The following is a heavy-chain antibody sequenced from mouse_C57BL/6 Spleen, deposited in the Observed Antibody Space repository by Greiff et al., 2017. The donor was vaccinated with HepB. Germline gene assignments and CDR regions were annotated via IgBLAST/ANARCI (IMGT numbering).Heavy chain of an antibody. CDR1: GYTFTSYW. V-gene: IGHV1-52*01. J-gene: IGHJ2*01. CDR3: ARRGTTVVFDY. Sequence: QVQLQQPGAELLRPGSSVKLSCKASGYTFTSYWMHWVKQRPIQGLEWIGNIDPSDSETHYNQKFKDKATLTVDKSSSTAYMQLSSLTSEDSAVYYCARRGTTVVFDYWGQGTTLTVSS. D-gene: IGHD1-1*01. CDR2: IDPSDSET.